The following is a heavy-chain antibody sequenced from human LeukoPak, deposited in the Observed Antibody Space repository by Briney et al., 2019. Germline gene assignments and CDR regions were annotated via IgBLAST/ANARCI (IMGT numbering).Heavy chain of an antibody. Sequence: TAGGSLRLSCAASGFTFSSYSMNWVRQAPGKGLEWVSSISSSSSYIYYADSVKGRFTISRDNAKNSLYLQMNSLRAEDTAVYYCARDNWNDMGFMYWGQGTLVTVSS. CDR1: GFTFSSYS. D-gene: IGHD1-20*01. J-gene: IGHJ4*02. CDR2: ISSSSSYI. V-gene: IGHV3-21*01. CDR3: ARDNWNDMGFMY.